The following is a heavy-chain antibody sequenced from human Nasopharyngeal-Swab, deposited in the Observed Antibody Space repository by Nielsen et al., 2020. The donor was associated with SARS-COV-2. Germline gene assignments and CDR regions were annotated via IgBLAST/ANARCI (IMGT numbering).Heavy chain of an antibody. J-gene: IGHJ6*02. V-gene: IGHV4-39*01. CDR3: ARVPGHYYYYGMDV. D-gene: IGHD7-27*01. CDR2: IYYSGST. Sequence: SETLSLTCTVSGGSISSSSYYWGWIRQPPGKGLEWIGSIYYSGSTYYNPSLKSRVTISVDTSKNQFSLKLSSVTAADTAVYYCARVPGHYYYYGMDVWGQGTTGTVSS. CDR1: GGSISSSSYY.